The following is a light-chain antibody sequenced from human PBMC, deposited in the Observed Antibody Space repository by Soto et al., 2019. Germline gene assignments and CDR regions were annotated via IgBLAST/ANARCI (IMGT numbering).Light chain of an antibody. CDR2: AAS. Sequence: DIQMTQSPSSVSASVGDRXTITXXASQGISSWLAWYQQKPGKAPKLLIYAASSLQSGVPSRFSGSGSGTDFTLTISSXQPXXXXXXXXXXXXXFXHTFGQGTKLEIK. V-gene: IGKV1-12*01. CDR1: QGISSW. J-gene: IGKJ2*01. CDR3: XXXXXFXHT.